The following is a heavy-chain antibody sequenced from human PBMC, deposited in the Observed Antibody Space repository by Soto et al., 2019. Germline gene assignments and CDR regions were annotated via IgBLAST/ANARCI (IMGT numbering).Heavy chain of an antibody. J-gene: IGHJ4*01. D-gene: IGHD6-19*01. V-gene: IGHV4-38-2*02. CDR1: GCSISSGSY. Sequence: SETLSLTCTVSGCSISSGSYWAWIRQPPGKGPEWIASIYHGGTTFYNPSLKSRITISVDTSNNQFSLKLTSVTAADTAVYYCARVHVMVVAGSTFDYWGHGTLVTVSS. CDR2: IYHGGTT. CDR3: ARVHVMVVAGSTFDY.